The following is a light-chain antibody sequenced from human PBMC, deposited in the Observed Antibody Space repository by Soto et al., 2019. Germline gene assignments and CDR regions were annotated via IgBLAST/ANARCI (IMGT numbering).Light chain of an antibody. Sequence: EVVLTQSPGTLSLSPGESATLSCRASQSVSSNYLAWYQQKPGQAPRLLIYGVSTRATGIPDRFSGSGSGTDFSLTIRRLEPEDFALYYCQQYFTSPLTFGGGTRWLSN. J-gene: IGKJ4*01. CDR1: QSVSSNY. CDR2: GVS. V-gene: IGKV3-20*01. CDR3: QQYFTSPLT.